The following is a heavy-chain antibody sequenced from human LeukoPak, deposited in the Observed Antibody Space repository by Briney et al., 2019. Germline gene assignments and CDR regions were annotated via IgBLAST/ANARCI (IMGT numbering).Heavy chain of an antibody. CDR2: IIPIFGAA. V-gene: IGHV1-69*13. Sequence: SVKVSCKASGYTFTSYGISWVRQAPGQGLEWMGGIIPIFGAANYAQKFQGRVTITADESTSTAYMELSSLRSEDTAVYYCARSVEMATILSRPRYYYYYMDVWGKGTTVTISS. J-gene: IGHJ6*03. CDR3: ARSVEMATILSRPRYYYYYMDV. D-gene: IGHD5-24*01. CDR1: GYTFTSYG.